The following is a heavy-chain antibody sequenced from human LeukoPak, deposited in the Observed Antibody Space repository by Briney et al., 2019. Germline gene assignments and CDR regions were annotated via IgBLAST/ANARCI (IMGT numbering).Heavy chain of an antibody. V-gene: IGHV3-30-3*01. CDR1: GFTFSSYA. Sequence: GGSLGLSCAASGFTFSSYAMHWVRQAPGKGLEWVAVISFDGSNKYYADSVEGRFTISRDNSKNTLYLQMNSLRAEDTAVYYCAKDEYSSGWCKFDYWGQGTLVTVSS. CDR3: AKDEYSSGWCKFDY. CDR2: ISFDGSNK. J-gene: IGHJ4*02. D-gene: IGHD6-19*01.